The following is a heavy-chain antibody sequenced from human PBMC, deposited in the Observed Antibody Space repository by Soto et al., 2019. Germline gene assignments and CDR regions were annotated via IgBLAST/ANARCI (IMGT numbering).Heavy chain of an antibody. D-gene: IGHD3-3*02. J-gene: IGHJ4*02. CDR1: GYPISSGYY. CDR2: MYYSGTT. CDR3: ARADGYTFLYYFDY. V-gene: IGHV4-38-2*01. Sequence: TLSLTCDVSGYPISSGYYWGWIRQPPGKGLEWIGSMYYSGTTLYSPSVRNRVTISLDKSKNRFSLQLSSVTAADTAIYYCARADGYTFLYYFDYWGQGALVTVSS.